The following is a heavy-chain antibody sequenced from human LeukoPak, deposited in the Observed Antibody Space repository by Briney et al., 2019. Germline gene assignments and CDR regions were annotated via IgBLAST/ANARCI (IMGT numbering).Heavy chain of an antibody. CDR1: GFTFSTYW. CDR3: AKDQSHYYDSSGYYPSYFDY. Sequence: PGGSLRLSCEASGFTFSTYWMSWVRQAPGKGLEWVAKINQVGSEKYYGGSVKGRFTISRDNAKNSLYLQLNSLRAEDTAVYYCAKDQSHYYDSSGYYPSYFDYWGQGTLVTVSS. J-gene: IGHJ4*02. CDR2: INQVGSEK. V-gene: IGHV3-7*01. D-gene: IGHD3-22*01.